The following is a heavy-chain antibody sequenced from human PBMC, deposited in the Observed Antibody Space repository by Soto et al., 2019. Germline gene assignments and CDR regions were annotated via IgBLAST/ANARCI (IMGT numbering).Heavy chain of an antibody. D-gene: IGHD2-8*02. Sequence: SETLSLTCAVYGGSFSGYYWSWIRQPPGKGLEWIGEINHSGSTNYNPSLKSRVTISVDTSKNQFSLKLSSVTAADTAVYYCARAKGTGAGRWAFDIWGQGTVVTVSS. V-gene: IGHV4-34*01. CDR3: ARAKGTGAGRWAFDI. J-gene: IGHJ3*02. CDR1: GGSFSGYY. CDR2: INHSGST.